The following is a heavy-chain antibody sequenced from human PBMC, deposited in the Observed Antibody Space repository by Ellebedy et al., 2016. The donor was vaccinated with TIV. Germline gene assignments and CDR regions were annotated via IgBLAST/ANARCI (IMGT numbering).Heavy chain of an antibody. CDR1: GFTFSSYD. CDR2: IGTTGDT. J-gene: IGHJ6*02. V-gene: IGHV3-13*01. D-gene: IGHD2-2*01. Sequence: GGSLRLXXAASGFTFSSYDMHWVRQVTGKGLEWVSAIGTTGDTYYPGSVKGRFTISRENAKNSLYLQMNSLRAEDTAVYYCAHSFVSSTSWAGGMDVWGQGTTVTVSS. CDR3: AHSFVSSTSWAGGMDV.